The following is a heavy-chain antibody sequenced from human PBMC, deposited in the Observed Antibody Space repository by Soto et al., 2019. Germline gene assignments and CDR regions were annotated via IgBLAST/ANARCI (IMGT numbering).Heavy chain of an antibody. V-gene: IGHV4-34*01. CDR3: ARGVKDIVVVPAAQYYFDY. D-gene: IGHD2-2*01. J-gene: IGHJ4*02. Sequence: QVQLQQWGAGLLKPSETLSLTCAVYGGSFSGYYWSWIRQPPGKGLEWIGEINHSGSTNYNPSLKSRVTISVDTSKNQFSLKLSSVTAADTAVYYSARGVKDIVVVPAAQYYFDYWGQGTLVTVSS. CDR1: GGSFSGYY. CDR2: INHSGST.